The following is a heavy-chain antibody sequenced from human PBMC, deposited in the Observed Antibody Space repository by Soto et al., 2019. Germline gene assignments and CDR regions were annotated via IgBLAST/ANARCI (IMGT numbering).Heavy chain of an antibody. J-gene: IGHJ4*02. Sequence: SETLSLTCTVSGGSISSYYWNWIRQPPGKGLEWIGYVYSSGYTNYHPSLKTRVTMSVDTSKNQFSLTMSSVSAADTTVYYCARGSSNDRSFGFDYWGQGALVTVSS. V-gene: IGHV4-59*01. CDR1: GGSISSYY. CDR2: VYSSGYT. CDR3: ARGSSNDRSFGFDY. D-gene: IGHD3-22*01.